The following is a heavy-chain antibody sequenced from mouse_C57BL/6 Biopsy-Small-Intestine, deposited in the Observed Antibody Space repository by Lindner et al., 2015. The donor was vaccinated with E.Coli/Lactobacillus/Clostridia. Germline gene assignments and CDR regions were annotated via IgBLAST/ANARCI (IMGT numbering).Heavy chain of an antibody. CDR3: ARITTVVDYAMDY. V-gene: IGHV1-82*01. D-gene: IGHD1-1*01. Sequence: VQLQESGPELVKPGASVKISCKASGYAFGSSWMNWVKQRPGKGLEWIGRIYPGDGDTNYNGKFKGKATLTADKSSSTAYMQLSSLTSEDSAVYFCARITTVVDYAMDYWGQGTSVTVSS. CDR1: GYAFGSSW. J-gene: IGHJ4*01. CDR2: IYPGDGDT.